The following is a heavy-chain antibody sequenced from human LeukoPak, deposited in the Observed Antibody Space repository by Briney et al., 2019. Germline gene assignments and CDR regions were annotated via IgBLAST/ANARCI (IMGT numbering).Heavy chain of an antibody. V-gene: IGHV4-59*01. J-gene: IGHJ3*02. D-gene: IGHD6-13*01. CDR3: ARVGGAADAFDI. Sequence: PSETLSLTCTVSGGSTSNYYWSWIRQPPGKGLELIGFIYYSGSTNYNPSLKSRVTISVDTSKNQFSLKLSSVTAADTAVYYCARVGGAADAFDIWGQGTMVTVSS. CDR2: IYYSGST. CDR1: GGSTSNYY.